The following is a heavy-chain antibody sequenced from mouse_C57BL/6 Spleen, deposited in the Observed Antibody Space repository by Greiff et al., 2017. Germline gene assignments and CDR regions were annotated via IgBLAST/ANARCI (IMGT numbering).Heavy chain of an antibody. CDR2: IYPSDSET. CDR3: ARYYYAMDY. Sequence: QVQLQQPGAELVRPGSSVKLSCKASGYTFTSYWMDWVKQRPGQGLEWIGNIYPSDSETHYNQKFKDKATLTVDKSSSTAYMQLSSLTSEDSAVXYCARYYYAMDYWGQGTSVTVSS. J-gene: IGHJ4*01. V-gene: IGHV1-61*01. CDR1: GYTFTSYW.